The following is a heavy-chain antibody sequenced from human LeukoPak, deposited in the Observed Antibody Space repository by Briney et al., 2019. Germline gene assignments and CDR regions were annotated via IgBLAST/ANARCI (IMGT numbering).Heavy chain of an antibody. CDR1: GGSVSSGSYY. V-gene: IGHV4-61*01. D-gene: IGHD6-19*01. Sequence: SETLSLTCTVSGGSVSSGSYYWSWIRQPPGKGLEWIGRIYTSGSTNYNPSLKSRVTMSVDTSKDQFSLKLSSVTAADTAVYYCAREQAVAGIFDYWGQGTLVTVSS. CDR2: IYTSGST. CDR3: AREQAVAGIFDY. J-gene: IGHJ4*02.